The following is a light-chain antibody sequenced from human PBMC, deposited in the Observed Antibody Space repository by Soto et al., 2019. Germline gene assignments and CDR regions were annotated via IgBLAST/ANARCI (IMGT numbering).Light chain of an antibody. CDR1: QSVSSN. CDR3: QQYKKWPRT. Sequence: EIVMTQSPATLSVSPGERATLSCRASQSVSSNLAWYQQNVGQAPRLLIYGASTRATGIPARFSGSGSGTEITLTISSLQSEDFAVYYCQQYKKWPRTFGQGTNKEIK. CDR2: GAS. J-gene: IGKJ1*01. V-gene: IGKV3-15*01.